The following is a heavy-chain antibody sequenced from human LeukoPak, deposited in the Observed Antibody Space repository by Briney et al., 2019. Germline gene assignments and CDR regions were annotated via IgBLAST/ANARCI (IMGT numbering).Heavy chain of an antibody. CDR1: GFTVSCKY. Sequence: PGGSLRLSCSTSGFTVSCKYMSWVRQAPGKGLERVSIIYGDDTTYYADSVQGRFTISRDNSKNTLYLQMNNLRAEDTAVYYGAIYLGYSHGCGYWGQGTRVSVSS. D-gene: IGHD3-10*01. CDR3: AIYLGYSHGCGY. J-gene: IGHJ4*02. V-gene: IGHV3-53*01. CDR2: IYGDDTT.